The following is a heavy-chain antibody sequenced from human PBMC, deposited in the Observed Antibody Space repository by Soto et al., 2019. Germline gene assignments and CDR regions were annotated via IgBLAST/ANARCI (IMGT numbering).Heavy chain of an antibody. CDR1: GGSISTGVWY. CDR3: ARVSAGGTRGFDA. CDR2: IYYRGTT. Sequence: QVQLQESGPGLVKPSQTLSLTCSVSGGSISTGVWYWSWVREHPGKGLEWIGDIYYRGTTSYNPSRGRRVTISRDTAKNQVSLKVNSVTAADTAVYYCARVSAGGTRGFDAWGQGIRVTVSS. D-gene: IGHD6-13*01. V-gene: IGHV4-31*03. J-gene: IGHJ5*02.